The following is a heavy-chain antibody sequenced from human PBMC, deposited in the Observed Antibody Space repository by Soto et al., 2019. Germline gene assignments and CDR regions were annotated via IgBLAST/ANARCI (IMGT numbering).Heavy chain of an antibody. CDR3: ARSVVISYYYYGMDV. CDR1: GFTFSSYA. J-gene: IGHJ6*02. D-gene: IGHD3-22*01. V-gene: IGHV3-30-3*01. Sequence: QVQLVESGGGVVQPGRSLRLSCAASGFTFSSYAMHWVRQAPGKGLEWVAVISYDGSNKYYADSVKGRFTISRDNSKNTLYLQMNSLRAEDTAVYYCARSVVISYYYYGMDVWGQGTTVTVSS. CDR2: ISYDGSNK.